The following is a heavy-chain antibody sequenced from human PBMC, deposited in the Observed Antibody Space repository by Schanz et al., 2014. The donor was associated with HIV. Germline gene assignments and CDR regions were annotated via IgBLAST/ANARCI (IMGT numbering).Heavy chain of an antibody. CDR1: GFTLSSYS. Sequence: VQLGQSGGGVVQPGRSLRLSCAASGFTLSSYSMNWVRQAPGKGLEWDSAISGGGAGTYYADSVKGRLTISRDNSKNTLYLQMNSLRAEDTAVYYCAREREESIAYYYYGMDVWGQGTAVTVSS. J-gene: IGHJ6*02. CDR3: AREREESIAYYYYGMDV. D-gene: IGHD1-26*01. CDR2: ISGGGAGT. V-gene: IGHV3-23*04.